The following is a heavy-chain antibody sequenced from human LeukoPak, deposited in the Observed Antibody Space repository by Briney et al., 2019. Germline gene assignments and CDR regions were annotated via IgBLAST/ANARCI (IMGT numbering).Heavy chain of an antibody. D-gene: IGHD3-22*01. Sequence: GGSLRLSCAASGFTFSSYTMQWVRQAPGKGLEWVSGIKWNGGSTGYADSVKGRFTISRDNAKNSLYLQMNSLGVEDTALYYCARGAGSGYFFYMDVWGKGTTVTVSS. J-gene: IGHJ6*03. CDR3: ARGAGSGYFFYMDV. CDR1: GFTFSSYT. V-gene: IGHV3-20*04. CDR2: IKWNGGST.